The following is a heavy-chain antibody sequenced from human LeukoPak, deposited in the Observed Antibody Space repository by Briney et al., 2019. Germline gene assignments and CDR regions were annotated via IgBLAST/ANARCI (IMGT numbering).Heavy chain of an antibody. CDR1: GYTFTSYY. CDR3: ARDLGYSGSYYYYGMDV. D-gene: IGHD3-22*01. J-gene: IGHJ6*02. V-gene: IGHV1-2*04. CDR2: INPNSGGT. Sequence: ASVKVSCKASGYTFTSYYMHWVRQAPGQGLEWMGWINPNSGGTNYAQKFQGWVTMTRDTSISTAYMELSRLRSDDTAVYYCARDLGYSGSYYYYGMDVWGQGTTVTVSS.